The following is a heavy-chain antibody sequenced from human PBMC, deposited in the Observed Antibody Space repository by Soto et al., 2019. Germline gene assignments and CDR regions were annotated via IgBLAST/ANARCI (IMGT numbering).Heavy chain of an antibody. CDR2: ISGSGGST. V-gene: IGHV3-23*01. CDR1: GFTFSSYA. J-gene: IGHJ6*02. CDR3: AKDEGITIFGTPNGGMDV. Sequence: EVQLLESGGGLVQPGGSLRLSCAASGFTFSSYAMSWVRQAPGKGLEWVSAISGSGGSTYYADSGKGRFTISRDNSNNTLYLQMTRLRAEDTAVYYCAKDEGITIFGTPNGGMDVWGQGTTVTVSS. D-gene: IGHD3-3*01.